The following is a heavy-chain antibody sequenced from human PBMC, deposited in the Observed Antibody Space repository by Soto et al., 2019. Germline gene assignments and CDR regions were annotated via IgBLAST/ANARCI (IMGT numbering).Heavy chain of an antibody. J-gene: IGHJ4*02. CDR1: GGSFSGYY. D-gene: IGHD2-2*01. Sequence: QVQLQQWGAGLLKPSETLSLTCAVYGGSFSGYYWCWIRQSPGKGLEWIGEINHSGRANHNPSHTTQVPTQVNTAKNQFTLKQKPVTAADTAVYDCARGINMLVPLQGDAPANYYIDSWGLGTLVTVSS. CDR3: ARGINMLVPLQGDAPANYYIDS. V-gene: IGHV4-34*01. CDR2: INHSGRA.